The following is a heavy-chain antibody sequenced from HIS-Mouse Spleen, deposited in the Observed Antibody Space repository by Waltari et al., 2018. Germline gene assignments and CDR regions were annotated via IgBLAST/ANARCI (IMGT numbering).Heavy chain of an antibody. Sequence: QVQLQESGPGLVKPSETLSLTCTVSGGSISSYYWSWIRQPPGKGLEWIGYIYYSGRTNYNPSLKSRVTISVDTSKNQFSLKLSSVTAADTAVYYCARHPIAALDAFDIWGQGTMVTVSS. CDR3: ARHPIAALDAFDI. CDR1: GGSISSYY. D-gene: IGHD6-6*01. V-gene: IGHV4-59*08. CDR2: IYYSGRT. J-gene: IGHJ3*02.